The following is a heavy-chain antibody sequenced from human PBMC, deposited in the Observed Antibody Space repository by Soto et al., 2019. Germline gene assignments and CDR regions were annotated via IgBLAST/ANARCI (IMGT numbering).Heavy chain of an antibody. Sequence: ASVKVSCKASGYTFTSYAMHWVRQAPGQRLEWMGWINAGNGNTKYSQKFQGRVTITRDTSASTAYMELSSLRSEDTAVYYCARDRLGSGYYTGHRVSYGMDVWGQGTTVTVSS. CDR1: GYTFTSYA. V-gene: IGHV1-3*01. J-gene: IGHJ6*02. CDR2: INAGNGNT. D-gene: IGHD3-3*01. CDR3: ARDRLGSGYYTGHRVSYGMDV.